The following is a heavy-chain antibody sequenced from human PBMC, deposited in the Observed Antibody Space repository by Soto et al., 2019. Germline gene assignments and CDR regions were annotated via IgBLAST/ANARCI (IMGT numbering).Heavy chain of an antibody. CDR1: GYTFTSYG. J-gene: IGHJ5*02. CDR3: ARAPGYCSGGSCYSSP. CDR2: ISAYNGNT. Sequence: ASVKVSCKASGYTFTSYGISWVRQAPGQGLEWMGWISAYNGNTNYAQKLQGRVTMTTDTSTSTAYMEPRSLRSDDTAVYYCARAPGYCSGGSCYSSPWGQGTLVTVSP. D-gene: IGHD2-15*01. V-gene: IGHV1-18*01.